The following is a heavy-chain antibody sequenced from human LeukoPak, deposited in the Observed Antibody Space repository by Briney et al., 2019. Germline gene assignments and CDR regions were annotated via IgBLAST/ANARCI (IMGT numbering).Heavy chain of an antibody. V-gene: IGHV3-23*01. CDR3: AKEFFGSGNYFNGVFDS. CDR1: GFTFSSCA. CDR2: IRGGGVNI. J-gene: IGHJ4*02. D-gene: IGHD3-10*01. Sequence: GSLRLSCAASGFTFSSCAMSWVRQAPGKGLEWVSSIRGGGVNIQYGVSVKGRFTISRDNSNNTLHLQMNSLRVEDTAVYYCAKEFFGSGNYFNGVFDSWGQGALVTVSS.